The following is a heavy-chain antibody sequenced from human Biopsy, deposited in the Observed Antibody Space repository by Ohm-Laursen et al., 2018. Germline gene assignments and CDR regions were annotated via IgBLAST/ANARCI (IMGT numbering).Heavy chain of an antibody. D-gene: IGHD3-22*01. V-gene: IGHV4-39*01. CDR2: IFYRGST. Sequence: SETLSLTCPVSGGSISNNNYYWGWIRPPPGKGLGGIGGIFYRGSTHYKPSLKSRVNLSVETSKNQFSLKLNSATAADTAVYYCARDYDTSGYYYVSWGQGTLVTVSS. CDR3: ARDYDTSGYYYVS. J-gene: IGHJ5*02. CDR1: GGSISNNNYY.